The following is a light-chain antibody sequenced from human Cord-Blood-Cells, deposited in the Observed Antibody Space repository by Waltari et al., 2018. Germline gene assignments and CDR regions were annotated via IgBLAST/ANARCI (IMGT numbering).Light chain of an antibody. V-gene: IGLV2-23*03. Sequence: QSALTQPASVSGSPGQSITLSCTGTSSDVGGYNLVSWYQQHPGKAPKLMIYEGSKRPSGVSNRFSGSKSGNTASLTISGLQAEDEADYYCCSYAGSSTFDWVFGGGTKLTVL. CDR3: CSYAGSSTFDWV. CDR1: SSDVGGYNL. CDR2: EGS. J-gene: IGLJ3*02.